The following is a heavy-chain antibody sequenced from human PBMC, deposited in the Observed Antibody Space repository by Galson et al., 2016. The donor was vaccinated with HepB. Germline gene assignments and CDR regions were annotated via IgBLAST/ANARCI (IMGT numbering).Heavy chain of an antibody. J-gene: IGHJ6*02. CDR3: AREPAYCSSTSCYFGYYYGMDV. Sequence: LSLTCTVSGGSISSGGYYWSWIRQHPGKGLEWIGYIYYSGSTYYNPSLKSRVTISVDTSKNQFSLKLSSVTAADTAVYYCAREPAYCSSTSCYFGYYYGMDVWGQGTTVTVSS. CDR2: IYYSGST. CDR1: GGSISSGGYY. V-gene: IGHV4-31*03. D-gene: IGHD2-2*01.